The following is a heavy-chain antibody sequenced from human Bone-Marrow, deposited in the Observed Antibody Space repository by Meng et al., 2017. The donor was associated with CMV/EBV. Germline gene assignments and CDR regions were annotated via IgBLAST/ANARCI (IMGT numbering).Heavy chain of an antibody. CDR1: GFTFTHYF. J-gene: IGHJ6*02. Sequence: ASVKVSCKTSGFTFTHYFLHWVRQAPGQGLEWMGWFNPNSGDTNSAQKFQGRVTMTRDTSITTAFMELSSLRSDDTAVYFCARGVVPPSGNGYGMDVWGQGTTVTVSS. V-gene: IGHV1-2*02. CDR2: FNPNSGDT. D-gene: IGHD2-2*01. CDR3: ARGVVPPSGNGYGMDV.